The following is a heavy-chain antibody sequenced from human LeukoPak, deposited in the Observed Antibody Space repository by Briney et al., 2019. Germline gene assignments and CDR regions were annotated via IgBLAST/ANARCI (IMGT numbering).Heavy chain of an antibody. J-gene: IGHJ6*02. D-gene: IGHD6-19*01. V-gene: IGHV3-9*01. CDR3: AKHGGSGWTAHYSYGLDV. CDR2: IIWNTGSV. CDR1: GFTFDDYA. Sequence: GRSLRLSCAASGFTFDDYAMHWVRQAPGKGLEWVSGIIWNTGSVGYADSVKGRFTISRDNAKNSLYLQMNSLRVEDTAFYYCAKHGGSGWTAHYSYGLDVWGQGTTVTVSS.